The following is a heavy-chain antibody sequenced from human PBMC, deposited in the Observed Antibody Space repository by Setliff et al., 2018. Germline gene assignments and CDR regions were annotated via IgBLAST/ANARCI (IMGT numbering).Heavy chain of an antibody. CDR1: GYTFTGYY. Sequence: GASVKVSCKASGYTFTGYYMHWVRQAPGQGLEWMGWINPNSGGTNYAQKFQGWVTMTRDTSISTAYMELSRLRSDDTAVYYCARAGGGDSDAFDIWGQGTMVTVSS. CDR2: INPNSGGT. D-gene: IGHD3-16*01. V-gene: IGHV1-2*04. J-gene: IGHJ3*02. CDR3: ARAGGGDSDAFDI.